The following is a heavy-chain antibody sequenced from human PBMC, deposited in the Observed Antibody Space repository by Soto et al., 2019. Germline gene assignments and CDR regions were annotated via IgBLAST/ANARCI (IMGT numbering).Heavy chain of an antibody. D-gene: IGHD1-26*01. V-gene: IGHV3-33*06. Sequence: GGSLRLSCVASGFTFSSYGMHWVRQAPGKGLEWVAVIWLDGYNKYYADSVRGRFTISRDNSKNTLYLQMNRLRAEDTAVYYCAKHREAWEYGMDVWAQGTTVTVS. CDR2: IWLDGYNK. CDR1: GFTFSSYG. J-gene: IGHJ6*02. CDR3: AKHREAWEYGMDV.